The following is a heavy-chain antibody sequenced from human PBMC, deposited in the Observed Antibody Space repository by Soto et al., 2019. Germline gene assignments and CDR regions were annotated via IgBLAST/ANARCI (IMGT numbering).Heavy chain of an antibody. CDR3: ARGNSPVNVH. V-gene: IGHV3-48*03. CDR1: GFTFSSSE. Sequence: EVHLVESGGGLVQPGGSLRLSCAASGFTFSSSEMNWVRQAPGKGLEWISYITSSGTTIYYADSVKGRVTISRDNAKNSLYLQMNSLRAEDTAIYYCARGNSPVNVHWGQGTLVTVSA. D-gene: IGHD2-21*01. CDR2: ITSSGTTI. J-gene: IGHJ4*02.